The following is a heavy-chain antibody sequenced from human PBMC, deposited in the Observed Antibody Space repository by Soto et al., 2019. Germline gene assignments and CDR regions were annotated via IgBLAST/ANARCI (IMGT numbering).Heavy chain of an antibody. Sequence: GSGRTLVNPTQTRTLTSTSSGFSLSSGKMSVSWIRQPPGKALEWLARIDWDDDKCYNTSLKNRLTISKDTCKNQVVLTMTDMDPVDTATYYFARMIFGRNVDYFDYWGRGTLVTVSS. CDR3: ARMIFGRNVDYFDY. CDR2: IDWDDDK. D-gene: IGHD3-3*01. CDR1: GFSLSSGKMS. J-gene: IGHJ4*02. V-gene: IGHV2-70*11.